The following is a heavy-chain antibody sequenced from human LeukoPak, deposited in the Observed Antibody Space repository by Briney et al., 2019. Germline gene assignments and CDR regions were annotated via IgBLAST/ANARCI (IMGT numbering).Heavy chain of an antibody. D-gene: IGHD6-19*01. CDR3: ARDRIGSSGWYVGEHYGMDV. Sequence: GGSLRLSCAASGFTFSGYGMHWVRQAPGKGLEWVAVIWYDGSNKYYADSVKGRFTISRDNSKNALYLQMNSLRAEDTAVYYCARDRIGSSGWYVGEHYGMDVWGRGTTVTVSS. CDR2: IWYDGSNK. V-gene: IGHV3-33*01. CDR1: GFTFSGYG. J-gene: IGHJ6*02.